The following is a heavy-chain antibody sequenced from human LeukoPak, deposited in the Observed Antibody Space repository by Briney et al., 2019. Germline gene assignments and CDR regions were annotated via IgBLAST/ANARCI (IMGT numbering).Heavy chain of an antibody. Sequence: PSETLSLTCTVSGGSISSYYWSWIRQPAGKGLEWIGRIYTSGSTNYNPSLKSRVTMSVDTSKNQFSLKLSSVTAADTAVYYCARGHSSSWYYWFDPWGQGTLVTVSS. V-gene: IGHV4-4*07. J-gene: IGHJ5*02. CDR2: IYTSGST. CDR1: GGSISSYY. CDR3: ARGHSSSWYYWFDP. D-gene: IGHD6-13*01.